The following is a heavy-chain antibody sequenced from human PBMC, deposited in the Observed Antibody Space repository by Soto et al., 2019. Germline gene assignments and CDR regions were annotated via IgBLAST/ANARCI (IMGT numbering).Heavy chain of an antibody. V-gene: IGHV3-23*01. Sequence: EVQLLESGGGLVQPGGSLILSCAASGFTFSNFAMCWFSQAPGKGLEWVSAISGGGGSPYYADSVKGWFTMSRDKSKNTLYLQMSRLRSEDTCVYYCEISKSSCFREKGYFDCWGQETLVTVS. CDR3: EISKSSCFREKGYFDC. D-gene: IGHD3-10*01. J-gene: IGHJ4*02. CDR2: ISGGGGSP. CDR1: GFTFSNFA.